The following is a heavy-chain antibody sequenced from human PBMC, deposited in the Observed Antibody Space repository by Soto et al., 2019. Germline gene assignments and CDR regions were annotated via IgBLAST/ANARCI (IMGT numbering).Heavy chain of an antibody. Sequence: QLQLQESGPGLVKPSETLSLTCTVSGGSLSSSTYYWGWLRQPPGKGLEWLGSLYYSGSTYSNPSLKRRVTISVDTSKNHFSLRLSSVTAADTAVYYCARHRGAGTSDDAFAFWGQGTMVTVSS. CDR2: LYYSGST. J-gene: IGHJ3*01. CDR3: ARHRGAGTSDDAFAF. D-gene: IGHD1-1*01. V-gene: IGHV4-39*01. CDR1: GGSLSSSTYY.